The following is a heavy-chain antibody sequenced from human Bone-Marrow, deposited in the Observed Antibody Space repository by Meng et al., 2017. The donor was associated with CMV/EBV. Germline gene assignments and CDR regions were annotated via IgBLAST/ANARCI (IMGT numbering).Heavy chain of an antibody. D-gene: IGHD3-22*01. Sequence: GGSLRLSCAASGFTFSSYSMNWVRQAPGKGLEWVATIKQDGSEKYYVDSVKGRFTISRDNAEKSVSLQMNSLRAEDTAVYYCSRVGREDYYDDYGGPLDFWGQGTRVTGSS. CDR2: IKQDGSEK. V-gene: IGHV3-7*01. J-gene: IGHJ4*02. CDR3: SRVGREDYYDDYGGPLDF. CDR1: GFTFSSYS.